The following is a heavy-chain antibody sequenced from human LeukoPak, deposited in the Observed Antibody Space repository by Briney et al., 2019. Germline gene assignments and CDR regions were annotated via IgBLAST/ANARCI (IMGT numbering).Heavy chain of an antibody. D-gene: IGHD3-10*01. CDR3: AKDSGELLYGDALDI. V-gene: IGHV3-30*18. CDR2: ISSDGSNK. Sequence: GRSLRLSCAASGFTFSSYGMHWVRQAPGKGLEWVAVISSDGSNKYYGDSVKGRFTVSRDNSKKTLYLQMSSLRAEDTAVYHCAKDSGELLYGDALDIWGQGTMVTVSS. J-gene: IGHJ3*02. CDR1: GFTFSSYG.